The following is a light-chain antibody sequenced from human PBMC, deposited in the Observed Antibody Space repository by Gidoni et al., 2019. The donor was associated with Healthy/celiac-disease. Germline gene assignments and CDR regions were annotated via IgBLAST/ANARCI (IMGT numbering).Light chain of an antibody. CDR1: QIISSW. Sequence: DIQMTQSPSTLSASVGDRVTITCRASQIISSWLAWYQQQPGNAPKLLISKASSLESGVPSRFSGSGSGTEFPLTISSLQPDDFATYYCQHYNSYSWTFGQGTQVEIK. V-gene: IGKV1-5*03. CDR3: QHYNSYSWT. J-gene: IGKJ1*01. CDR2: KAS.